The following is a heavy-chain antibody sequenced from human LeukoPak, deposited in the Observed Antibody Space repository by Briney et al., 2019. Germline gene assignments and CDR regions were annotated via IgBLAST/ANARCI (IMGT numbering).Heavy chain of an antibody. J-gene: IGHJ6*03. V-gene: IGHV1-18*01. D-gene: IGHD3-16*01. CDR1: GYTFTSYG. CDR3: ARDLRGAPHYYYYMDV. CDR2: ISAYNGNT. Sequence: ASVKVSCKASGYTFTSYGISWVRQAPGQGLEWMGWISAYNGNTNYAQKLQGRVAMTTDTSTSTAYMELRSLRSDDTAVYYCARDLRGAPHYYYYMDVWGKGTTVAVSS.